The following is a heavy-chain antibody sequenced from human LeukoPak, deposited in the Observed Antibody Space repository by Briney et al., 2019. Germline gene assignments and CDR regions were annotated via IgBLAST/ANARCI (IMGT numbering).Heavy chain of an antibody. Sequence: GGSLRLSCAASGFTFSSYAMSWVRQAPGKGLEWVSAISGSGGRTYYADSVKARFTISRDNSKNTLYLQMNSLRAEDTAVYYCAKDYYGSGSGDAFDIWGQGTMVTVSS. CDR3: AKDYYGSGSGDAFDI. CDR2: ISGSGGRT. J-gene: IGHJ3*02. D-gene: IGHD3-10*01. V-gene: IGHV3-23*01. CDR1: GFTFSSYA.